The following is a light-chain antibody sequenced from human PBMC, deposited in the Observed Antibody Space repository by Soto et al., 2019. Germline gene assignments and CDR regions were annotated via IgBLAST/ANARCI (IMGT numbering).Light chain of an antibody. J-gene: IGLJ3*02. V-gene: IGLV4-69*01. CDR1: SGHSSYA. Sequence: QPVLTQSPSASASLGASVNLTCTLSSGHSSYAIAWHQQQPEKGPRYLMKLRSDGSHSRGDGIPDRFSGSSSGAERSLTISSLQSEDEADYYCQTWGSGIQVFGGGTQLTVL. CDR3: QTWGSGIQV. CDR2: LRSDGSH.